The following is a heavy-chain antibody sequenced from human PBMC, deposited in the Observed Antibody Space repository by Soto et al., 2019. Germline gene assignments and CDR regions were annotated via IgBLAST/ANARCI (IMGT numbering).Heavy chain of an antibody. V-gene: IGHV1-2*04. D-gene: IGHD2-8*01. J-gene: IGHJ6*03. CDR2: INPKSGGT. CDR1: GYSFTDYH. CDR3: ARGHSTDCCNGVFSFFYNHYMEV. Sequence: QVQLLQSGAEVKKPGASLRVSCKASGYSFTDYHIHWVRQSPGQWLEWLGRINPKSGGTSTAQKFQGWGTMTRDRSISTVYMEVTRLSSDDTAVYFCARGHSTDCCNGVFSFFYNHYMEVWGQGTTVTVSS.